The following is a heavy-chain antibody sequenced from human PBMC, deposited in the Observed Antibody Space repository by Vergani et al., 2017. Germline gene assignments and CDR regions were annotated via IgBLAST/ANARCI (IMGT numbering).Heavy chain of an antibody. J-gene: IGHJ4*02. CDR2: IIPIFGTT. Sequence: QVQLVQSGAEVRKPGSSVKVSCKASGGIFSSYAISWVRQAPGQGLEWMGGIIPIFGTTNYAQKVQGRVTITADESTSTAYMELRSLRSDDTAVYYCARDTNDYDSSGYPDYWGQGTLVTVSS. CDR1: GGIFSSYA. V-gene: IGHV1-69*13. CDR3: ARDTNDYDSSGYPDY. D-gene: IGHD3-22*01.